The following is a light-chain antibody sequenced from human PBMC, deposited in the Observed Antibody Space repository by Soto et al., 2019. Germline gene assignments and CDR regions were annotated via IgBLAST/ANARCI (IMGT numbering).Light chain of an antibody. CDR1: NIKSKS. Sequence: YELTQPPSVSVAPGQTARITCGGNNIKSKSVHWYQQRPGQAPVLVVHDDSDRPSGIPERFSGSNSENTATLIITRVEAVDEADYYCQVWDTGNDHVVFGGGTKLTVL. CDR2: DDS. CDR3: QVWDTGNDHVV. V-gene: IGLV3-21*02. J-gene: IGLJ2*01.